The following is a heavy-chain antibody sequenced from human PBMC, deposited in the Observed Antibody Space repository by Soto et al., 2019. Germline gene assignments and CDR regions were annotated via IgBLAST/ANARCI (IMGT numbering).Heavy chain of an antibody. Sequence: EVQLVESGGGLVKPGGSLRLSCAASGFTFSNAWMSWVRQAPGKGLEWVGRIKSKTDGGTTDYAAPVKGRFTISRDDSKNTLYLQINSLKTEDTAVYYCTTADTAENGMAVWGQGTTVTVSS. CDR3: TTADTAENGMAV. CDR1: GFTFSNAW. V-gene: IGHV3-15*01. D-gene: IGHD5-18*01. J-gene: IGHJ6*02. CDR2: IKSKTDGGTT.